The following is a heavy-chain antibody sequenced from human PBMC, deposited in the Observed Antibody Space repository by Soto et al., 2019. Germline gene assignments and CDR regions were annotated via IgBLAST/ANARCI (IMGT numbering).Heavy chain of an antibody. CDR3: ARVNIVVVVAATLVRGQNWIDP. CDR2: INHSGST. V-gene: IGHV4-34*01. D-gene: IGHD2-15*01. J-gene: IGHJ5*02. CDR1: GGSFSGYY. Sequence: SETLSLTCAVYGGSFSGYYWSWIRQPPGKGLEWIGEINHSGSTNYNPSLKSRVTISVDTSKNQFSLKLSSVTAADTAVYYCARVNIVVVVAATLVRGQNWIDPWGQGTLVTVSS.